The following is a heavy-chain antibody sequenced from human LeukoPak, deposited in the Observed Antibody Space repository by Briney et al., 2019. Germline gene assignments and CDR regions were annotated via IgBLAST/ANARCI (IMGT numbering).Heavy chain of an antibody. CDR3: AREDSSGLDY. D-gene: IGHD6-19*01. Sequence: GGSLRLSCAASGFTFSIYEMNWVRQAPGKGLEWVSSSSGSTIYYADSVKGRFTISRDNAKNSLYLQMNSLRAEDTAIYHCAREDSSGLDYWGQGTLVTVSS. J-gene: IGHJ4*02. V-gene: IGHV3-48*03. CDR2: SSSGSTI. CDR1: GFTFSIYE.